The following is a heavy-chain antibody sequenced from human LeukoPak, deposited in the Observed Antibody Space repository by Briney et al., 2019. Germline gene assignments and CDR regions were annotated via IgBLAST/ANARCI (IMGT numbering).Heavy chain of an antibody. CDR1: GFTLSNYA. Sequence: PGGSLRLSCEASGFTLSNYAMTRVRQAPGKGLEWVSAITNSGGGTYYADSVRGRFTISRDNSKNTLYLQLNSLKADDTAVYYCVKFVGAKAYWGQGTLVTVSS. D-gene: IGHD1-26*01. CDR2: ITNSGGGT. V-gene: IGHV3-23*01. J-gene: IGHJ4*02. CDR3: VKFVGAKAY.